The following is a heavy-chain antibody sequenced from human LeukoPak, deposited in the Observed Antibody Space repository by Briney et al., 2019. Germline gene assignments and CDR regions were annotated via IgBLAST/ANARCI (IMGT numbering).Heavy chain of an antibody. CDR3: AHSSTGLRGHTDC. D-gene: IGHD2-2*01. V-gene: IGHV1-2*02. CDR1: AYTFTYCY. CDR2: INPKTGGT. J-gene: IGHJ4*02. Sequence: ASVKVSCKASAYTFTYCYIHLDWDAPGQGLEWMGWINPKTGGTNYAQKFQGRVTMTRDTSIRTAYMELSRLRSDDTAVYYCAHSSTGLRGHTDCWGQGTLVTVSS.